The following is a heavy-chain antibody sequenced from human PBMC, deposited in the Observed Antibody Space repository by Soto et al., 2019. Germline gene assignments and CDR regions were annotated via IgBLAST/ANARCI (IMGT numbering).Heavy chain of an antibody. V-gene: IGHV1-18*01. Sequence: QVQLVQSGAEVKKPGASVKVSCKASGYTFITYGVSWVRQAPGQGLEWMGWISAYNGDTNYAQNLQGRVTMTTDTSTTTSYMELRSLRSDDTAVYYCARGGGGTTSLKLQCWGQGTLVTVSS. CDR1: GYTFITYG. CDR2: ISAYNGDT. CDR3: ARGGGGTTSLKLQC. D-gene: IGHD1-7*01. J-gene: IGHJ4*02.